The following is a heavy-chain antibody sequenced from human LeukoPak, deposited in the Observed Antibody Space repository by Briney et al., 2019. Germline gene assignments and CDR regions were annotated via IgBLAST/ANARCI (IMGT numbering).Heavy chain of an antibody. D-gene: IGHD3-22*01. CDR3: AIMHGYYDGSGYWVQ. CDR2: ISPSGDRT. J-gene: IGHJ4*02. V-gene: IGHV3-23*01. Sequence: GGSLRLSCAASGFTFGSYGMSWVRQAPGKGLEWVSFISPSGDRTSNADSVEGRFTISRDNPRDTLYLQMNSLRDEDTAGYYCAIMHGYYDGSGYWVQWGQGTLVTVSS. CDR1: GFTFGSYG.